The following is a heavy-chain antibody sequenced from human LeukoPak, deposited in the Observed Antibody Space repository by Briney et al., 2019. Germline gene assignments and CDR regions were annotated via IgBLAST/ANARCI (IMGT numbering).Heavy chain of an antibody. CDR2: ISDIGST. V-gene: IGHV4-59*08. CDR3: ARQNYFDSSGYLFDY. CDR1: GGSISSYY. J-gene: IGHJ4*02. Sequence: PSETLSLTCTVSGGSISSYYWSWIRQPPGKGLEWIAYISDIGSTNYNPSLKSRVTISVDRSKNQFSLKLSSATAADTALYYCARQNYFDSSGYLFDYWGQGTRVTVSS. D-gene: IGHD3-22*01.